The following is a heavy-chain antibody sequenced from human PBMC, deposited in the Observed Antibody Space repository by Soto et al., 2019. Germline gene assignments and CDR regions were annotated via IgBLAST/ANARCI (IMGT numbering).Heavy chain of an antibody. D-gene: IGHD3-10*01. CDR3: ARSYFNSGNYYPSWFDP. J-gene: IGHJ5*02. Sequence: QVQLVQSGAEVKKPGASVKVSCKTSGYTFTNYDINWVRQASGQGLEWVGWMNPNSGTTGYAQKLQGRVTMTRNTSIRTAFMELSNLRSEDTAVYYCARSYFNSGNYYPSWFDPWGQGTLVTVSS. CDR1: GYTFTNYD. V-gene: IGHV1-8*01. CDR2: MNPNSGTT.